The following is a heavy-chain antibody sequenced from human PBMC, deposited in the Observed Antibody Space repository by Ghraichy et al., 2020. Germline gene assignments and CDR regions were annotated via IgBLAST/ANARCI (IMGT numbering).Heavy chain of an antibody. D-gene: IGHD4-17*01. CDR3: ARLDTTATVGDV. Sequence: SETLSLTCTVSGGSIGSSNYYWGWIRQPPGKGLEWIGSINYSGSTYYNPSLKSRVTISVDTSKNQFSLKLSSVTAADTAVYYCARLDTTATVGDVWGQGTTVTVSS. CDR2: INYSGST. J-gene: IGHJ6*02. CDR1: GGSIGSSNYY. V-gene: IGHV4-39*01.